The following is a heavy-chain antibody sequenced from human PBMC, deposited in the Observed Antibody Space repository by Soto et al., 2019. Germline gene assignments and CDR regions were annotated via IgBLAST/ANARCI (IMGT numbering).Heavy chain of an antibody. CDR2: ISGSGGST. Sequence: EVQLLESGGGLVQPGGSLRLSCAASGFTFSSYAMSWVRQAPGKGLEWVSAISGSGGSTYYADSVKGRFTISRDNSKNTLYLHMNSLRAEDTAAYYCAKDGYYDFLSDVWGQGTTVTVSS. CDR1: GFTFSSYA. V-gene: IGHV3-23*01. D-gene: IGHD3-3*01. CDR3: AKDGYYDFLSDV. J-gene: IGHJ6*02.